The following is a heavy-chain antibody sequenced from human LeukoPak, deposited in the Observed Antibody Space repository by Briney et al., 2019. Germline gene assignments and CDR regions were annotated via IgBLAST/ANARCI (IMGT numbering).Heavy chain of an antibody. J-gene: IGHJ6*03. V-gene: IGHV3-13*01. CDR3: ARSRYSSYYYYMDV. Sequence: PGGSLRLSCAASGFTFSSYDMHWVRQPTGKGLEWVSAIGTAGDTYYSHSVKGRFTISRDNSKNTLYLQMNSLRAEDTAVYYCARSRYSSYYYYMDVWGKGTTVTISS. CDR2: IGTAGDT. D-gene: IGHD6-13*01. CDR1: GFTFSSYD.